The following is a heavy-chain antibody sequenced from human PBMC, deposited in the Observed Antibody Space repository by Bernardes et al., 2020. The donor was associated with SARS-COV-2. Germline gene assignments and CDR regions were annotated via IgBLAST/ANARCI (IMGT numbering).Heavy chain of an antibody. CDR1: GFIFSTYG. Sequence: GGSLRLSCAASGFIFSTYGMNWVRQAPGKGLEWVAVIWHDGSREYYVDSVKGRFAISRDNSNNTLYLQMNNLRVEDTALYRCATEDGEWLESWGQGTLVTVSS. J-gene: IGHJ5*01. CDR3: ATEDGEWLES. CDR2: IWHDGSRE. V-gene: IGHV3-33*01. D-gene: IGHD4-17*01.